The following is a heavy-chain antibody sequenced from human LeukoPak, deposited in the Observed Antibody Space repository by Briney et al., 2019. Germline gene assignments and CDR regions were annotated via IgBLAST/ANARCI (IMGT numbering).Heavy chain of an antibody. CDR1: GVSISDYY. CDR3: AKKDGDF. V-gene: IGHV4-4*07. Sequence: PSETLSLTCSVSGVSISDYYWTWFRQPAGKGLEWIGRIYISGSTNYNPSLKSRVIMSIDTSRNQLSLKLTSLTAADTAVYYCAKKDGDFWGQGTLVSVSS. CDR2: IYISGST. J-gene: IGHJ4*02.